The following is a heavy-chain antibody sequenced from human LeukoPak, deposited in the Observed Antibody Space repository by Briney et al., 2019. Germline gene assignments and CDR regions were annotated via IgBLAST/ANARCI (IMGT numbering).Heavy chain of an antibody. CDR2: INPNSGGT. CDR1: GYTFTGHY. Sequence: ASVKVSCKASGYTFTGHYMHWVRQAPGQGLEWMGWINPNSGGTDYAQKFQGRVTMTRDTSISTAYMELSRLRSDDTAVYYCAREGYDFWSGYFDYRGQGTLVTVSS. J-gene: IGHJ4*02. V-gene: IGHV1-2*02. CDR3: AREGYDFWSGYFDY. D-gene: IGHD3-3*01.